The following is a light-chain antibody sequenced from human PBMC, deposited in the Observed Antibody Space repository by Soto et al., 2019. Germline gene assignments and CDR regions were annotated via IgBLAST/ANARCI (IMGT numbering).Light chain of an antibody. CDR3: QQSYTTPRT. CDR2: AAS. CDR1: QSITNY. Sequence: DFQMTQSPSPLSASVGDRVTITCRASQSITNYLNWYQQKPGKAPKLLIYAASSLQSGVPSRFSGSGSGTDFTLTISSLQPEDFATYYCQQSYTTPRTFGQGTKVEIK. J-gene: IGKJ1*01. V-gene: IGKV1-39*01.